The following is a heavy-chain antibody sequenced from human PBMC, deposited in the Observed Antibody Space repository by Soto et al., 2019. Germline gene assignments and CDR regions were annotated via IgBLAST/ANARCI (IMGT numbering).Heavy chain of an antibody. CDR1: GDSVSSNSAA. J-gene: IGHJ6*02. V-gene: IGHV6-1*01. CDR2: TYYRSKWYN. D-gene: IGHD3-3*01. Sequence: SQTRSLTCAISGDSVSSNSAAWNWIRQSPSRGLEWLGRTYYRSKWYNDYAVSVKSRITINPDTSKNQFSLQLNSVTPEDTAVYYCARAAGYYDFWSGYYALGYYYYGMDVWGQGTTVTVSS. CDR3: ARAAGYYDFWSGYYALGYYYYGMDV.